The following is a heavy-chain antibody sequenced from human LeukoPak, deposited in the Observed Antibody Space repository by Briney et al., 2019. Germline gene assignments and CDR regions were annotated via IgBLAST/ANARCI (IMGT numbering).Heavy chain of an antibody. CDR3: AKVNGDPIVAFDI. CDR2: ISYDGSNK. V-gene: IGHV3-30*18. J-gene: IGHJ3*02. Sequence: GGSPRLSCAASGFTFSIYGMHWVRQAPGKGLEWVAVISYDGSNKDYADSVKGRFTISRDNSKNTLYLQMNSLRAEDTAVYYCAKVNGDPIVAFDIWGQGTMVTVSS. D-gene: IGHD1-26*01. CDR1: GFTFSIYG.